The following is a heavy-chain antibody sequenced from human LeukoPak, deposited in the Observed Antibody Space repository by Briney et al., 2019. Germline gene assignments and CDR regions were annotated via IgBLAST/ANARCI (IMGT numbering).Heavy chain of an antibody. Sequence: GGSLRLSCAASGFTFSSYAMHWVRQAPGKGLEWVAAISCDGSNKYYADSVKGRFTISRDNSKNTLYLQMNSLRAEDTAVYYCARGPSGYHNTGGQGTLVTVSS. J-gene: IGHJ4*02. CDR1: GFTFSSYA. D-gene: IGHD5-12*01. CDR2: ISCDGSNK. V-gene: IGHV3-30*14. CDR3: ARGPSGYHNT.